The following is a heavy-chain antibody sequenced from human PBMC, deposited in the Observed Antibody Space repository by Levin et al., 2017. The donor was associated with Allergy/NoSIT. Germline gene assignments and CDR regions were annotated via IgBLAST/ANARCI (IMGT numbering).Heavy chain of an antibody. V-gene: IGHV1-69*02. CDR1: GGTFSSYP. CDR2: IIPILGIA. CDR3: ARGYYYGSGPDYGMDV. D-gene: IGHD3-10*01. J-gene: IGHJ6*02. Sequence: SVKVSCKASGGTFSSYPISWVRQAPGQGLEWMGRIIPILGIANYAQKFQGRVTITADKSTSTAYMELSSLRSEDTAVYYCARGYYYGSGPDYGMDVWGQGTTVTVSS.